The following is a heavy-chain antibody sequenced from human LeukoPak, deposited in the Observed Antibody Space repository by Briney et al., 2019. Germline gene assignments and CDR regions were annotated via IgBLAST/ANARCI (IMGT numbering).Heavy chain of an antibody. CDR1: GFTFSNYG. CDR3: TRGETVTRY. J-gene: IGHJ1*01. Sequence: PGGSLRLSCAASGFTFSNYGMHWVRQAPGKGLEWVALISNDGSNKCYADSVKGRFTISRDNSKNTLFLQMNNLRAEDTAVYYCTRGETVTRYWGQGTLVTVSS. V-gene: IGHV3-30*03. D-gene: IGHD4-17*01. CDR2: ISNDGSNK.